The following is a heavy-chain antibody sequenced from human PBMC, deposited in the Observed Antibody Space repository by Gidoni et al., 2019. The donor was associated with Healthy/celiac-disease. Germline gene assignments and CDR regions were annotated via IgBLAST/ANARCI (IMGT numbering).Heavy chain of an antibody. Sequence: EVPLVETGGGLIPPGGSLRLSCSASGFTVSSNYMSWVRQAPGKGLEWVSVIYSGGSTYYADSVKGRFTISRDNSKNTLYLQMNSLRAEDTAVYYCARDLFLGYSSTPLYRDYYYGMDVWGQGTTVTVSS. D-gene: IGHD6-13*01. CDR2: IYSGGST. V-gene: IGHV3-53*02. J-gene: IGHJ6*02. CDR3: ARDLFLGYSSTPLYRDYYYGMDV. CDR1: GFTVSSNY.